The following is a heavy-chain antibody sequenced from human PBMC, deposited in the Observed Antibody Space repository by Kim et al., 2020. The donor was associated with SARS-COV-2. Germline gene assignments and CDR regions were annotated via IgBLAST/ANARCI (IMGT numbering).Heavy chain of an antibody. CDR1: GFTFSSYS. J-gene: IGHJ5*02. V-gene: IGHV3-21*01. Sequence: GGSLRLSCAASGFTFSSYSMNWVRQAPGKGLEWVSSISSSSSYIYYADSVKGRFTISRDNAKNSLYLQMNSLRAEDTAVYYCARDRDYGDYVRWFDPWGQGTLVTVSS. D-gene: IGHD4-17*01. CDR3: ARDRDYGDYVRWFDP. CDR2: ISSSSSYI.